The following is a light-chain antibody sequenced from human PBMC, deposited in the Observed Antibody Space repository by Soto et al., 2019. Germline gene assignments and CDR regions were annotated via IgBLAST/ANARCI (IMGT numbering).Light chain of an antibody. V-gene: IGLV2-14*01. J-gene: IGLJ2*01. CDR3: CSYTSSSTLVV. Sequence: QSALTQPASVSGSPGQSITISCTGTSSDIGDYSYVSWYQQHPDKAPKLIIYNASNRPSGVSNRFSGSKSGNTASLTISGLQAEDEADYYCCSYTSSSTLVVFGGGTKLTVL. CDR1: SSDIGDYSY. CDR2: NAS.